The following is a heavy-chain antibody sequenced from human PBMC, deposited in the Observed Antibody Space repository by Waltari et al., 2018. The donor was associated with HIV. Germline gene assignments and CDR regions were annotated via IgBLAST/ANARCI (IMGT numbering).Heavy chain of an antibody. V-gene: IGHV4-59*01. Sequence: VQLQEAGPGPGKPSEALSPTCTGPGGSNTSWYWDWTRKPPGKGLEWIWFIYYSVSINYNPSLKSRVTISLDTSKNQFSLKLSSVTAADTAVYYCARSPSDYYQISGYPVFDLWGRGTLVTVSS. D-gene: IGHD3-22*01. CDR1: GGSNTSWY. J-gene: IGHJ2*01. CDR2: IYYSVSI. CDR3: ARSPSDYYQISGYPVFDL.